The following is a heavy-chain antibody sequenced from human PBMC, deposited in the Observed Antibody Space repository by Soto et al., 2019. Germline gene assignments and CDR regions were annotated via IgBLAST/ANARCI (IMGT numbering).Heavy chain of an antibody. D-gene: IGHD2-21*02. V-gene: IGHV3-23*01. CDR2: ISGSGGST. CDR3: AKGQPATVTYFDS. Sequence: EVPLLESGGGLVQPGGSLRLSCAASGFTFSSYAMSWVRQAPGKGLEWVSAISGSGGSTYYADSVKGRFTISRDNSKSMLYLQMNVLRAEDTAIYYCAKGQPATVTYFDSWGQGTLVTVSS. CDR1: GFTFSSYA. J-gene: IGHJ4*02.